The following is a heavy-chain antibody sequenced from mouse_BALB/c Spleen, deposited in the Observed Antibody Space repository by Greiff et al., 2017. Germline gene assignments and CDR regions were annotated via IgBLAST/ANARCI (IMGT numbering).Heavy chain of an antibody. CDR3: ARDGVGYSWFAY. CDR2: ISDGGSYT. D-gene: IGHD3-1*01. V-gene: IGHV5-4*02. J-gene: IGHJ3*01. CDR1: GFTFSDYY. Sequence: EVMLVESGGGLVKPGGSLKLSCAASGFTFSDYYMYWVRQTPEKRLEWVATISDGGSYTYYPDSVKGRFTISRDNAKNTLYLQMSSLKSEDTAMYYCARDGVGYSWFAYWGQGTLVTVSA.